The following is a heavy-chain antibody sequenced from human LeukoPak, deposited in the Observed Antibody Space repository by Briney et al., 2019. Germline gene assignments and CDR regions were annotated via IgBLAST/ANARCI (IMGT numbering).Heavy chain of an antibody. CDR2: INPNSGGT. Sequence: ASMKVSCKASGYTFTCYYMHWVRQAPGQGLEWMGWINPNSGGTNYAQKFQGRVTMTRDTSISTAYMELSRLRSDDTAVYYCARVTVGDGYNLGHWGQGTLVTVSS. J-gene: IGHJ4*02. CDR3: ARVTVGDGYNLGH. CDR1: GYTFTCYY. D-gene: IGHD5-24*01. V-gene: IGHV1-2*02.